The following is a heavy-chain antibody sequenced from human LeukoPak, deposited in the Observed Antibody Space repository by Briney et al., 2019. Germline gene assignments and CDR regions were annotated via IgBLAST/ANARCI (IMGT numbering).Heavy chain of an antibody. CDR3: ARDRRLWNMDV. CDR1: GFTFSSYW. Sequence: GGSLRLSCVASGFTFSSYWMHWVRQAPGEGLVWVSRINSDGSTTTYADSVKGRFTISRDNAKNTLYLQMNSLRAEDTAVYYCARDRRLWNMDVWGTGTTVTISS. J-gene: IGHJ6*03. V-gene: IGHV3-74*01. D-gene: IGHD4/OR15-4a*01. CDR2: INSDGSTT.